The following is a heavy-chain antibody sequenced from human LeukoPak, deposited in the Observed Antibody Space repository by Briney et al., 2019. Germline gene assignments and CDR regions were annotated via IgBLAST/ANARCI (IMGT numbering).Heavy chain of an antibody. CDR1: GFTFDDYG. J-gene: IGHJ6*03. D-gene: IGHD6-13*01. Sequence: GGSLRLSCAASGFTFDDYGMSWVRQAPGKGLEWVSGINWNGGSTGYADSVKGRFTISRDNAKNSLYLQMNNLRAEDTALYYCAKYSSSWSDYYYYMDVWGKGTTVTVSS. CDR2: INWNGGST. V-gene: IGHV3-20*04. CDR3: AKYSSSWSDYYYYMDV.